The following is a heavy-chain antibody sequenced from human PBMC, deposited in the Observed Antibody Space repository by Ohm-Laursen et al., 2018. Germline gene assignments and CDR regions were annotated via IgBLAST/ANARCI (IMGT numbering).Heavy chain of an antibody. CDR3: ARGAPFYGGFDY. CDR2: IDASGGTI. J-gene: IGHJ4*02. CDR1: GFTFTNAW. Sequence: SLRLSCAASGFTFTNAWMSWVRQAPGKGLEWLSYIDASGGTIYYADSMKGRFTISRDNAKNELYLQMNGLRGEDTAVYYCARGAPFYGGFDYWGQGTLVTVSS. D-gene: IGHD4-17*01. V-gene: IGHV3-11*04.